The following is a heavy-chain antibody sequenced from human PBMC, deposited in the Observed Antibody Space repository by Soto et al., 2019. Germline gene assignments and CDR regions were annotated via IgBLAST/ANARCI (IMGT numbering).Heavy chain of an antibody. CDR3: ARVSGYYDSSGYYPPPDAFDI. D-gene: IGHD3-22*01. V-gene: IGHV4-30-2*01. J-gene: IGHJ3*02. CDR2: IYHSGST. CDR1: GGSISSGGYS. Sequence: SETLSLTCAVSGGSISSGGYSWSWIRQPPGKGLEWIGYIYHSGSTYYNPSLKSRVTISVDRSKNQFSLKLSSVTAADTAVYYCARVSGYYDSSGYYPPPDAFDIWGQGTMVTVSS.